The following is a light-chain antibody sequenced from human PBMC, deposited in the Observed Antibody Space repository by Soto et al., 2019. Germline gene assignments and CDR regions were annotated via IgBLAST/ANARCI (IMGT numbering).Light chain of an antibody. Sequence: DIQMTQSPSSLSASVGDRVTITCQASQDIRHYVNWYQQKPGKAPNLLIFDASKWETGVPSRFTGSGSGTDVTFNISNLQPEDVATYYCQQYDGYPLTFGGGTKVEFQ. V-gene: IGKV1-33*01. CDR1: QDIRHY. CDR2: DAS. J-gene: IGKJ4*01. CDR3: QQYDGYPLT.